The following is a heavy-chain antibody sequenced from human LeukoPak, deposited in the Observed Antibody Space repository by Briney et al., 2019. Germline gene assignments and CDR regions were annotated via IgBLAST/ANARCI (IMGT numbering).Heavy chain of an antibody. CDR2: ITSNGGSK. J-gene: IGHJ1*01. V-gene: IGHV3-64*01. D-gene: IGHD1-26*01. CDR3: ATASGSQYAEYFQH. Sequence: PAGSLRLSCAASGFTFSRYAMHWVRQAQGQGLEYVSAITSNGGSKDYANSVKGRFIISRDNSKNTLYLQLGSLRAHDMAMYYCATASGSQYAEYFQHWGQGTLVSVFS. CDR1: GFTFSRYA.